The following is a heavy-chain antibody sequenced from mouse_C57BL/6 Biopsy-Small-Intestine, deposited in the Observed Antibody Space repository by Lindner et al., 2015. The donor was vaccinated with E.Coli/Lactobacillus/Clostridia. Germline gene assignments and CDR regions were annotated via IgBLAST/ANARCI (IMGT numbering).Heavy chain of an antibody. J-gene: IGHJ3*01. CDR2: LVAVLGTK. D-gene: IGHD1-1*01. CDR1: GDTFYKYS. CDR3: ADISGYRDL. Sequence: SVKVSCKVSGDTFYKYSINWVRQAPGRGLEWLGKLVAVLGTKRYAQKFQDRVTITADESGGTAYLEMKGLTSDDTALYYCADISGYRDLWGQGTLVTVSP. V-gene: IGHV1-4*01.